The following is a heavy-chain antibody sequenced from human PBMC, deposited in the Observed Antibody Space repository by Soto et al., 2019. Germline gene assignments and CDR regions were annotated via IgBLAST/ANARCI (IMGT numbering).Heavy chain of an antibody. CDR2: IYYSGST. V-gene: IGHV4-59*08. Sequence: SETLSLTCTVSGGSISSYYWSWIRQPPGKGLEWIGYIYYSGSTNYNPSLKSRVTISVDTSKNQFSLKLSSVTAADTAVYYCARHAGYSGYAPPLDYWGQGTLVTVSS. CDR1: GGSISSYY. J-gene: IGHJ4*02. D-gene: IGHD5-12*01. CDR3: ARHAGYSGYAPPLDY.